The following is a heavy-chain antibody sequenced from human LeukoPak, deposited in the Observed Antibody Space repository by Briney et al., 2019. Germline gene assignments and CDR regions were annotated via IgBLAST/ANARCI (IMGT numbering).Heavy chain of an antibody. Sequence: SVKVSCKASGGTFSSYAISWVRQAPGQGLEWMGGIIPIVGTANYAQKFQGRVTITTDESTSTAYMELSSLRSEDTAVYYCARARSIIVQRSAFDIWGQGTMVPLSS. J-gene: IGHJ3*02. CDR1: GGTFSSYA. CDR3: ARARSIIVQRSAFDI. D-gene: IGHD1-1*01. CDR2: IIPIVGTA. V-gene: IGHV1-69*05.